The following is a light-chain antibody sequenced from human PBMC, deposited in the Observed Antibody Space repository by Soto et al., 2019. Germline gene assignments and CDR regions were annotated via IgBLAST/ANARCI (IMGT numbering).Light chain of an antibody. CDR2: EVN. CDR3: SSYAGTNNLGV. CDR1: SSDIGGYNF. J-gene: IGLJ3*02. Sequence: QSVLTQPPSAPGSPGQSVTISCTGTSSDIGGYNFVSWYQQHPGKAPKLIIYEVNKRPSGVPDRFSGSKSGNTASLTVSGLQADDEGDYYCSSYAGTNNLGVFGGGTKLTVL. V-gene: IGLV2-8*01.